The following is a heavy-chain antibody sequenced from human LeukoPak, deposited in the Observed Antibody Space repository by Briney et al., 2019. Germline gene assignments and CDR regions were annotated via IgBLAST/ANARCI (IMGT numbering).Heavy chain of an antibody. V-gene: IGHV1-8*03. D-gene: IGHD6-19*01. J-gene: IGHJ4*02. CDR3: ARVKQWLGGVDY. Sequence: ASVKVSCKASGYTFTSYDINWVRQATGQGLEWMGWMNPNSGNTGYAQKFQGRVTITRNTSISTAYMELSRLRSDDTAVYYCARVKQWLGGVDYWGQGTLVTVSS. CDR1: GYTFTSYD. CDR2: MNPNSGNT.